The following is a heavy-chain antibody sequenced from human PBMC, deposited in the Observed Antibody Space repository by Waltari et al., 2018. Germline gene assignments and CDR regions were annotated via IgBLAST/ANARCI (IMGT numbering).Heavy chain of an antibody. Sequence: EVQLVESGGGLVKPGGSLRLSCAASGFTFSSYSMTWVRQAPGKGLEWVSSISSSSSYIYYADSVKGRFTISRDNAKNSLYLQMNSLRAEDTAVYYCAREYNWNYVSDYWGQGTLVTVSS. CDR2: ISSSSSYI. CDR1: GFTFSSYS. V-gene: IGHV3-21*01. J-gene: IGHJ4*02. D-gene: IGHD1-7*01. CDR3: AREYNWNYVSDY.